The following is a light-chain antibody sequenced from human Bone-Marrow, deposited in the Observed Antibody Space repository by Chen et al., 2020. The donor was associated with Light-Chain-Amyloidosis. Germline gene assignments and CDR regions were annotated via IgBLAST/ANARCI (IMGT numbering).Light chain of an antibody. CDR2: DDS. CDR1: SSDVGSYNL. J-gene: IGLJ2*01. V-gene: IGLV2-23*02. CDR3: SSYAGGTTFVI. Sequence: QSALTQPASMSGSPGQSITISCTGTSSDVGSYNLVSWYQQHPGKVPNLMIYDDSKRPSGVSDRFSGSKSGNTASLTISGLQAEDEADYYCSSYAGGTTFVIFGGGTKLTVL.